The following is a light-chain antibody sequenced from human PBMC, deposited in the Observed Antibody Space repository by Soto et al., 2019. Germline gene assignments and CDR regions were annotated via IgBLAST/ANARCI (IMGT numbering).Light chain of an antibody. Sequence: DIVLTQTPLSSPVTLGQPASISCRSSQSLVHSDGNTYLSWLQQRPGQPPRLLIYKVSNRLSRGPDRFSGSGSGTDFTLTLSRLDLEDFAVYYNQRFGSAPALTCGPGTKMHIK. J-gene: IGKJ3*01. CDR3: QRFGSAPALT. CDR2: KVS. V-gene: IGKV2-24*01. CDR1: QSLVHSDGNTY.